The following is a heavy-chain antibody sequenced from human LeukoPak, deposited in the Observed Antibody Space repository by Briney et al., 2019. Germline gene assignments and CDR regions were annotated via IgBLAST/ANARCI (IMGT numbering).Heavy chain of an antibody. V-gene: IGHV4-38-2*02. J-gene: IGHJ4*02. CDR1: GYSISSGYY. CDR3: ASNYYDFWSGYSPSADY. CDR2: INHSGST. Sequence: SETLSLTCTVSGYSISSGYYWGWIRQPPGKGLEWIGEINHSGSTNYNPSLKSRVTISVGTSKNQFSLKLSSVTAADTAVYYCASNYYDFWSGYSPSADYWGQGTLVTVSS. D-gene: IGHD3-3*01.